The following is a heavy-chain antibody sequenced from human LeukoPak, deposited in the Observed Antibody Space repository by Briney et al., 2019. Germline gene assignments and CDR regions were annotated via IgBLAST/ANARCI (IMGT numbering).Heavy chain of an antibody. V-gene: IGHV1-2*04. CDR2: INPNSGGT. CDR3: ARDSGEGVRGVIITGLYYYYGMDV. J-gene: IGHJ6*02. D-gene: IGHD3-10*01. CDR1: GYTFTNYA. Sequence: WASVKVSCKASGYTFTNYAMNWVRQAPGQGLEWMGWINPNSGGTNYAQKFQGWVTMTRDTSISTAYMELSRLRSDDTAVYYCARDSGEGVRGVIITGLYYYYGMDVWGQGTTVTVSS.